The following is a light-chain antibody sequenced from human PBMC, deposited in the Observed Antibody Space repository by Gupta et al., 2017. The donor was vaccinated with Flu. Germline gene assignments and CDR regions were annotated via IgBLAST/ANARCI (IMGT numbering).Light chain of an antibody. CDR2: RSS. V-gene: IGLV1-40*01. CDR3: QYSDSMLSGVV. J-gene: IGLJ3*02. CDR1: TSNIGAGYD. Sequence: QSVLTQPPSVSGAPGQRVTISCTGSTSNIGAGYDVHWYQQVPGTAPKRVIYRSSSRPSGVPNRFSGYKSGTYTSLATTGLRPEDEADDYCQYSDSMLSGVVFGGGTKLSVL.